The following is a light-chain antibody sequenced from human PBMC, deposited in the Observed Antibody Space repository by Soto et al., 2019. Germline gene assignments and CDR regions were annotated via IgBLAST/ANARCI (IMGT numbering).Light chain of an antibody. CDR2: EVS. CDR3: SSYTTRSTLV. V-gene: IGLV2-14*01. Sequence: QSVLTQPPSASGSPGQSVAISCTGTSSDVGGYNYVSWYQQHPGKAPKLMIYEVSNRPSGVSNRFSGSKSGNTAFLTISGLQAEDEGDYYCSSYTTRSTLVFGTGTKVTVL. J-gene: IGLJ1*01. CDR1: SSDVGGYNY.